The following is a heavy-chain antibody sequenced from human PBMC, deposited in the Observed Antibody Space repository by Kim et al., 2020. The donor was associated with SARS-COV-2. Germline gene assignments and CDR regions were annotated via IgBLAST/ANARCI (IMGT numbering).Heavy chain of an antibody. CDR3: ARDNLDYGGNSWFDP. D-gene: IGHD4-17*01. V-gene: IGHV3-33*08. CDR2: IWYDGSNK. CDR1: GFTFSSYG. Sequence: GGSLRLSCAASGFTFSSYGMHWVRQAPGKGLEWVAVIWYDGSNKYYADPVKGRFTISRDNSKKMLYLQMNSLRAEDTAVYYCARDNLDYGGNSWFDPWGQGTLVTVSS. J-gene: IGHJ5*02.